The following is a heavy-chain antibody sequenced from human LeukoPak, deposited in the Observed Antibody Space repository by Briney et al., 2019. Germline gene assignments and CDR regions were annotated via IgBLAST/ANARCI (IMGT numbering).Heavy chain of an antibody. J-gene: IGHJ4*02. CDR1: GFDFSICA. V-gene: IGHV3-23*01. CDR3: AKDATPGNSIWDYFAY. CDR2: IGSPGET. D-gene: IGHD2-15*01. Sequence: PGGSLRLSCAASGFDFSICAMTWVRRAPGKGLEWVASIGSPGETYYADSVKGRFAVSGENSQNTVFLQLTSLTAEDTAIYYCAKDATPGNSIWDYFAYWGQGALVTVSS.